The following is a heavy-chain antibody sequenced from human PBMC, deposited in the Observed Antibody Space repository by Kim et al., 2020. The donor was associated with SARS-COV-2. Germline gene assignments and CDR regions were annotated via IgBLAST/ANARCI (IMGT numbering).Heavy chain of an antibody. Sequence: SETLSLTCAVYGGSFSGYYWSWIRQPPGKGLEWIGEINHSGSTNYNPSLKSRVTISVDTSKNQFSLKLSSVTAADTAVYYCARGEGDYYDSSGMFDYWGQGALVTVSS. J-gene: IGHJ4*02. CDR3: ARGEGDYYDSSGMFDY. D-gene: IGHD3-22*01. CDR2: INHSGST. V-gene: IGHV4-34*01. CDR1: GGSFSGYY.